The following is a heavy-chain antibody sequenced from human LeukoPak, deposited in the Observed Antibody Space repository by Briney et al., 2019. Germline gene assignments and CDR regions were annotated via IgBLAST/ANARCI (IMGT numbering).Heavy chain of an antibody. J-gene: IGHJ6*02. Sequence: ASVKVSCKASGYTFTGYYLHWVRQAPGQGLEWMAWINPDSGGTIYAQTFQGRVTMTRDTSITTAYMELSRLTSDDTAVYFCARASSWYSYGMDLWGQGTTVTVSS. D-gene: IGHD6-13*01. V-gene: IGHV1-2*02. CDR2: INPDSGGT. CDR3: ARASSWYSYGMDL. CDR1: GYTFTGYY.